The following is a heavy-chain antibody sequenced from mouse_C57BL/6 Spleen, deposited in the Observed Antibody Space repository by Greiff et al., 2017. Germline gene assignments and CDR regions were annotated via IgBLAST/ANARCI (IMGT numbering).Heavy chain of an antibody. D-gene: IGHD4-1*01. Sequence: QVQLQQSGAELVKPGASVKLSCKASGYTFTSYWMQWVKQRPGQGLEWIGEIDPSDSYTNYNQKFKGKATLTVDTSSSTAYMQLSSLTSEDSAVYYCARGLGGLDFDYWGQGTTLTVSS. CDR1: GYTFTSYW. V-gene: IGHV1-50*01. CDR3: ARGLGGLDFDY. CDR2: IDPSDSYT. J-gene: IGHJ2*01.